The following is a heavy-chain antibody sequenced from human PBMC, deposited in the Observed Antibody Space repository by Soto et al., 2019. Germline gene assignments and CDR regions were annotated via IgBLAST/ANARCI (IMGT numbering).Heavy chain of an antibody. CDR2: MYNSGST. D-gene: IGHD2-21*02. V-gene: IGHV4-59*01. CDR3: ARDLRGYCGTNCYPLDV. CDR1: GGSISGYY. Sequence: PSETLSLTCTVSGGSISGYYWSWIRRPPGKGLEWIGYMYNSGSTVYNPPFKSRVTISVDTYKNQFSLKLSSVTAADTAIYYCARDLRGYCGTNCYPLDVWGQGTTVTVSS. J-gene: IGHJ6*02.